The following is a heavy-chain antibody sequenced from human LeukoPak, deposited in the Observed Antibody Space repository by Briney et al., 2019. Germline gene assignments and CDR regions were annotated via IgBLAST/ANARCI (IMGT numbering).Heavy chain of an antibody. CDR2: IIPILGIA. CDR1: GGTFSSYA. CDR3: ASGGYSSGWYDY. J-gene: IGHJ4*02. V-gene: IGHV1-69*04. D-gene: IGHD6-19*01. Sequence: ASVKVSCKASGGTFSSYAISWVRQAPGQGLEWMGRIIPILGIANYAQKFQGRVTITADKTTSTAYMELSSLRSEDTAVYYCASGGYSSGWYDYWGQGTLVTVSS.